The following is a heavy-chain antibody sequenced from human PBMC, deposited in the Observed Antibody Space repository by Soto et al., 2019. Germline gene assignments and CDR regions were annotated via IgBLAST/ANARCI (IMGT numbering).Heavy chain of an antibody. CDR2: ISYDGSDK. D-gene: IGHD3-10*01. Sequence: QVQLVESGGGVVQPGRSLRLSCAASGFTFSSYGMHWVRQAPGKGPEWVAVISYDGSDKYYVDSVTGRFTISRDNSKNTLYLQMNSLRAEDTAVYYCAKAHRSYGSGSYYGYYGMDVWGQGTTVTVSS. J-gene: IGHJ6*02. CDR3: AKAHRSYGSGSYYGYYGMDV. CDR1: GFTFSSYG. V-gene: IGHV3-30*18.